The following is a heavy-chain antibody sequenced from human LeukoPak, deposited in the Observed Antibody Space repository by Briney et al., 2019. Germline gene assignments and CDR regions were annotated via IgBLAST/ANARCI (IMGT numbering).Heavy chain of an antibody. CDR2: INPNSDGT. CDR1: GYTFTGYY. J-gene: IGHJ5*02. CDR3: ARGVMPTYYDILTGSHLTGGNWFDP. D-gene: IGHD3-9*01. V-gene: IGHV1-2*04. Sequence: ASVTVSCMASGYTFTGYYMHWVRQAPGQRLEGMGWINPNSDGTNYAQKFQGWVTMTRDTSISTACMELSRLRSDDTAVYYCARGVMPTYYDILTGSHLTGGNWFDPWGQGTPVTVSS.